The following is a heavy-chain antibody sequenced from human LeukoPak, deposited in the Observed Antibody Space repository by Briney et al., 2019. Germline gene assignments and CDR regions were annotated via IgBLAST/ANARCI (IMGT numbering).Heavy chain of an antibody. J-gene: IGHJ4*02. D-gene: IGHD3-10*01. Sequence: ASVKVSCKASGYTFTAYWLHWVRQAPGQGLQWMGWIKPDSGGPTYAQEFQGRVTMTTDTSITTAYMELSGLRSDDTAVYYCVRIFASGSFYSHWGQGTLVTVSS. CDR1: GYTFTAYW. CDR3: VRIFASGSFYSH. V-gene: IGHV1-2*02. CDR2: IKPDSGGP.